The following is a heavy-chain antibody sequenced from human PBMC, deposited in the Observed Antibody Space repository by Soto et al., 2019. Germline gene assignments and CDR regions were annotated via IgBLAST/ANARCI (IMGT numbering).Heavy chain of an antibody. D-gene: IGHD3-3*01. Sequence: PSETLSLTCTVSGGSISSSSYYWGWIRQPPGKGLEWIGSIYYSGSTYYNPSLKSRVTISVDTSKNQFSLKLSSVTAADTAVYYCARLLVDFWSGYLDYWGQGTLVTSPQ. CDR1: GGSISSSSYY. CDR2: IYYSGST. J-gene: IGHJ4*02. CDR3: ARLLVDFWSGYLDY. V-gene: IGHV4-39*01.